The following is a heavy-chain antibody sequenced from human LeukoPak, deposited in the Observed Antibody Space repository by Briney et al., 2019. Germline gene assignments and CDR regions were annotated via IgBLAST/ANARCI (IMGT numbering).Heavy chain of an antibody. J-gene: IGHJ6*02. CDR3: ARDYYDRVRLYYYYGMDV. V-gene: IGHV3-23*01. D-gene: IGHD3-22*01. CDR2: ISGSGGST. Sequence: GGSLRLSCAASGFTFSSYAMSWVRQAPGKGLEWVSAISGSGGSTYYADSVKGRFTISRDNSKNTLYLQMNSLRAEDTAVYYCARDYYDRVRLYYYYGMDVWGQGTTVTVSS. CDR1: GFTFSSYA.